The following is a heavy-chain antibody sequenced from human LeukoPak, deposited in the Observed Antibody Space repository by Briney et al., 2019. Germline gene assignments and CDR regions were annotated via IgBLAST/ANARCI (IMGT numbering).Heavy chain of an antibody. CDR1: GFTASSNY. CDR3: ARASPYYYGSGSYYGYYFDY. D-gene: IGHD3-10*01. V-gene: IGHV3-53*04. Sequence: GGSLRLSCAAPGFTASSNYISWVRQAPGKGLEWVSVIYSGGSTYYADSVKGRFTISRHNSKNTLYLQMNSLRAEDTAVYYCARASPYYYGSGSYYGYYFDYWGQGTLVTVSS. CDR2: IYSGGST. J-gene: IGHJ4*02.